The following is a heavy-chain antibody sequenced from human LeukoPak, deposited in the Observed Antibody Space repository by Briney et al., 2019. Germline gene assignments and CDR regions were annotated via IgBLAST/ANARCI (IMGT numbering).Heavy chain of an antibody. D-gene: IGHD3-3*01. J-gene: IGHJ3*02. Sequence: SETLSLTCTVSGGSITSSSYYCGWLRQPPGKGLEWFGSIFYSGSTYYNPSLKSRVTISVDTSKNQFSLKLSSVTAADTAVYYCARATHYDFWSGLDAFDIWGQGTMVTVSS. CDR3: ARATHYDFWSGLDAFDI. CDR1: GGSITSSSYY. CDR2: IFYSGST. V-gene: IGHV4-39*07.